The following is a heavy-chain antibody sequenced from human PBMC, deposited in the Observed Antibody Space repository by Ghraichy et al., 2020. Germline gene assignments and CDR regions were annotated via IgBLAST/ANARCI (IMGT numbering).Heavy chain of an antibody. D-gene: IGHD4-23*01. CDR2: ITSSGRNI. CDR3: ARGSRVVRVYHYDGMDA. J-gene: IGHJ6*02. Sequence: GGSLRLSCVGSGFTFSGYSRNWVRQSPGKGLEWVAYITSSGRNIFYADSAKGRFTISRDNAQNSLYLQMNSLGDEDTAVYYCARGSRVVRVYHYDGMDAWGHGIRATAS. V-gene: IGHV3-48*02. CDR1: GFTFSGYS.